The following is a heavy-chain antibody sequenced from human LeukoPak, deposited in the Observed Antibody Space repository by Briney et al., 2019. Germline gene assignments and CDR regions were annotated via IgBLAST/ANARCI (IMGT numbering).Heavy chain of an antibody. J-gene: IGHJ5*02. V-gene: IGHV3-64D*06. CDR2: ISSNGGST. D-gene: IGHD3-9*01. Sequence: PGGSLRLSCSASGFTFSSYAMHWVRQAPGQGLEYVSAISSNGGSTYYADSVKGRFTISRDNSKNTLYLQMSSLRAEDTALYHAEDGIRDFDWSRFDPWGQGTLVTVSS. CDR3: EDGIRDFDWSRFDP. CDR1: GFTFSSYA.